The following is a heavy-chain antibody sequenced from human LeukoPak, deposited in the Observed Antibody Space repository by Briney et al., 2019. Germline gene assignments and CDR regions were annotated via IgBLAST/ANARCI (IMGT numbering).Heavy chain of an antibody. D-gene: IGHD3-22*01. J-gene: IGHJ4*02. CDR1: GFTFSSYW. CDR2: IKQDGNEK. CDR3: ARGQGHYDGSGYYYR. V-gene: IGHV3-7*01. Sequence: GGSLRLSCAASGFTFSSYWMSWVRQAPGKGLEWVANIKQDGNEKYYVDSVKGRFTISRDNAKNSLYLQMNSLRAEDTAVYYCARGQGHYDGSGYYYRWGQGTLVTVSS.